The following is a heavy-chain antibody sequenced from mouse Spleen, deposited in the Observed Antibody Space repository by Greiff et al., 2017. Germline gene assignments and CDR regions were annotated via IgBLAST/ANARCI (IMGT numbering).Heavy chain of an antibody. Sequence: EVQRVESGGGLVKLGGSLKLSCAASGFTFSSYAMSWVRQTPEKRLEWVATISSGGGNTYYPDSVKGRFTISRDNAKNTLYLQMSSLKSEDTAMYYCAGSLLRLRDFDYWGQGTTLTVSS. CDR2: ISSGGGNT. CDR3: AGSLLRLRDFDY. D-gene: IGHD1-2*01. CDR1: GFTFSSYA. J-gene: IGHJ2*01. V-gene: IGHV5-9-3*01.